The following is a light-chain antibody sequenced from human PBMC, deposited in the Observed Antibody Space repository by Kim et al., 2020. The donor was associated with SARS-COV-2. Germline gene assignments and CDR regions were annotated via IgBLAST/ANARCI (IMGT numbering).Light chain of an antibody. CDR1: NSDKS. V-gene: IGLV3-1*01. Sequence: SYERLSHPQCPCPLDRQPTSPALGINSDKSMFFWYQLRPGQSPVLVIYADDKRPSGIPERFSGSNSGNTATLTISETQSMDEADYFCQAWDSDVCVFGTG. CDR2: ADD. J-gene: IGLJ1*01. CDR3: QAWDSDVCV.